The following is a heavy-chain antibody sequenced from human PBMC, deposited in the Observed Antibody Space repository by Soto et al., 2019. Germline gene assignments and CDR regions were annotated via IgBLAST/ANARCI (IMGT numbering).Heavy chain of an antibody. CDR3: ARASTSWGDSGYDWFKVAATPYYYGMDV. Sequence: GASVKVSCKASGYTFTSYGISWVRQAPGQGLEWMGWISAYNGNTNYAQKLQGRVTMTTDTSTSTAYMELRSLRSDDTAVYYCARASTSWGDSGYDWFKVAATPYYYGMDVWGQGTTVTVSS. J-gene: IGHJ6*02. CDR1: GYTFTSYG. CDR2: ISAYNGNT. D-gene: IGHD5-12*01. V-gene: IGHV1-18*01.